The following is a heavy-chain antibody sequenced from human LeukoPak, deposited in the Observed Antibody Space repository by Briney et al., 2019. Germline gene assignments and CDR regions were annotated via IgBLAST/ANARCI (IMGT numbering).Heavy chain of an antibody. CDR3: ARDPHMYGSGSYLD. D-gene: IGHD3-10*01. J-gene: IGHJ4*02. V-gene: IGHV4-34*01. CDR1: GGSFSGYY. CDR2: INHSGST. Sequence: SSETLSLTCAVYGGSFSGYYWSWLRQPPGKGLEWIGEINHSGSTNYNPSLKSRVTISVDTSKNQFSLKLSSVTAADTAVYYCARDPHMYGSGSYLDWGQGTLVTVSS.